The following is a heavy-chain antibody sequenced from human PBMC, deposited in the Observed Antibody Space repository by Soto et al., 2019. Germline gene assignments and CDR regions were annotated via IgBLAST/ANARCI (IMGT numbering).Heavy chain of an antibody. CDR3: ARDQVITIFGVYSMYYGMDV. V-gene: IGHV1-18*01. CDR1: GYTFSNSG. CDR2: INSDNGNT. Sequence: ASVKVSCKASGYTFSNSGISWVRQAPGQGLEWLGWINSDNGNTNYAQHLQGRVTLTTDTSTSTAYMDLRSLRSDDTAVYYCARDQVITIFGVYSMYYGMDVWGPGTTVPVSS. J-gene: IGHJ6*02. D-gene: IGHD3-3*01.